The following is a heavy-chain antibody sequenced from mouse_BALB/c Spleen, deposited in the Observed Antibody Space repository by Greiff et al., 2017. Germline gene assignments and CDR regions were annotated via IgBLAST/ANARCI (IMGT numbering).Heavy chain of an antibody. CDR2: INSNGGST. CDR1: GFTFSSYG. J-gene: IGHJ3*01. CDR3: ARGEYDGWLAY. V-gene: IGHV5-6-3*01. Sequence: DVHLVESGGGLVQPGGSLKLSCAASGFTFSSYGMSWVRQTPDKRLELVATINSNGGSTYYPDSVKGRFTISRDTAKNTLYLQMSSLKSEDTAMYDCARGEYDGWLAYWGQGTLVTVSA. D-gene: IGHD2-14*01.